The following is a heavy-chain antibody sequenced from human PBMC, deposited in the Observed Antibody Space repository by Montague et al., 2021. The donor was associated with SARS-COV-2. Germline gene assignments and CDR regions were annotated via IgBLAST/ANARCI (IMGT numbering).Heavy chain of an antibody. V-gene: IGHV4-34*01. Sequence: SQTLSLTCAVHGGSFSTYSWNWIRQPPGKGLEWIGEIHHVGSTNYNPSLKSRVTISADTSKNQFSLKLTSVAAADTAVYYCARLGDGVVPSPILGVGPYYSYYYRDVWGKGTTVTVSS. CDR1: GGSFSTYS. D-gene: IGHD3-10*01. J-gene: IGHJ6*03. CDR3: ARLGDGVVPSPILGVGPYYSYYYRDV. CDR2: IHHVGST.